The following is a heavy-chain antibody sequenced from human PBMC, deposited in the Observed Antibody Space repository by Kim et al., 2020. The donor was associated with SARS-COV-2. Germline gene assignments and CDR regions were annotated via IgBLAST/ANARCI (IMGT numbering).Heavy chain of an antibody. CDR1: GGSISSGGYY. J-gene: IGHJ4*02. V-gene: IGHV4-31*03. CDR3: ARGRITIFGVVTHFDY. Sequence: TLSLTCTVSGGSISSGGYYWSWIRQHPGKGLEWIGYIYYSGSTYYNPSLKSRVTISVDTSKNQFSLKLSSVTAADTAVYYCARGRITIFGVVTHFDYWGQGTLVTVSS. D-gene: IGHD3-3*01. CDR2: IYYSGST.